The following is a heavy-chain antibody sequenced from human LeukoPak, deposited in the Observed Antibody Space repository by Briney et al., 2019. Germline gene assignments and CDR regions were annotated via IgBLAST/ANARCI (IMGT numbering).Heavy chain of an antibody. CDR2: ITSSGSKT. Sequence: GGSLRLSCAASGFTFSNYAMYWVRQAPGNGLEWVSGITSSGSKTYYGDSVKGRFTVSRDNSKNTLHLQMNSLRVEDTAMYYCAKGQAVESLFYCWGQGTLVTVSS. CDR3: AKGQAVESLFYC. J-gene: IGHJ4*02. D-gene: IGHD5-24*01. CDR1: GFTFSNYA. V-gene: IGHV3-23*01.